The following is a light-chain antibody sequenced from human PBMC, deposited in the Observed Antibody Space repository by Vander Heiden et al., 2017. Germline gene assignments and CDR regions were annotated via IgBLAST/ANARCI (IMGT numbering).Light chain of an antibody. V-gene: IGKV1-39*01. CDR3: QQSDSTPRT. CDR1: QSISSS. J-gene: IGKJ1*01. Sequence: DIQMTQSPSSLSASEGDSVTLTCRASQSISSSLNWYQQKPGKDPNLLIYGASSWQSWVPSRFSGSGAGTDFTLTISRLQPEDFATYYCQQSDSTPRTFGQGTKVEIK. CDR2: GAS.